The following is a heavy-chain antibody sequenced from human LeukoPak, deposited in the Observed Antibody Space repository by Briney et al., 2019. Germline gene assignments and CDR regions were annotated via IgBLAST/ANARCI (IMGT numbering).Heavy chain of an antibody. CDR2: IIPIFGTA. CDR1: GGTFSSYA. D-gene: IGHD1-26*01. CDR3: ARVAVGASYFDY. Sequence: SVKVSCKASGGTFSSYAISWVRQAPGQGLEWMGRIIPIFGTANYAQKFQGRVTITTDESTSTAYMELSSLRAEDTAVYYCARVAVGASYFDYWGQGTLVTVSS. J-gene: IGHJ4*02. V-gene: IGHV1-69*05.